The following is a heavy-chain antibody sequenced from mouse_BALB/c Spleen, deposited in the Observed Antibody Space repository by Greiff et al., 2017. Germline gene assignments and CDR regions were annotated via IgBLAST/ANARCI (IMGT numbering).Heavy chain of an antibody. CDR1: GFSLSTYGIG. V-gene: IGHV8-11*01. D-gene: IGHD1-1*02. CDR3: ARILGGNPRFAY. J-gene: IGHJ3*01. Sequence: QVTLKESGPGILQPSQTLSLTCSFSGFSLSTYGIGVGWIRQPSGKGLEWLAHIWWNDNKYYNTALKSRLTISKDTSNNQVFLKIASVDTADTATYYCARILGGNPRFAYWGQGTLVTVSA. CDR2: IWWNDNK.